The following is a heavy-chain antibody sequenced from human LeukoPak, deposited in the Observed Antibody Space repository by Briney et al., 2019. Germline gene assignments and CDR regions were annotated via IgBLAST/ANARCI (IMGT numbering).Heavy chain of an antibody. J-gene: IGHJ4*02. CDR3: ARHKADGGSYFYESDY. V-gene: IGHV5-10-1*01. Sequence: GESLEISFKGSGYSFTSYWISWGRPMPGKGVEWMGGIDPSDCYTNYSPSFQGHVTISADKSVSTAFLQWSSPKASDTAMYYCARHKADGGSYFYESDYWGQGTLVTVSS. D-gene: IGHD1-26*01. CDR2: IDPSDCYT. CDR1: GYSFTSYW.